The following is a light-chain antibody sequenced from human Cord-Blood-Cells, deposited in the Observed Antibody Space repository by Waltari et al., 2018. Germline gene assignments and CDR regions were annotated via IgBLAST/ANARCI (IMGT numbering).Light chain of an antibody. V-gene: IGKV1-33*01. Sequence: DIQMPPSPSSLSASVGDRVTITCQASQDISNYLNWYQQKPGKAPKLLIYDASNLETAVPSRFSGSGSGTDFTFTISSLQPEDIATYYCQQYDNLPYTFGQGTKLEIK. CDR2: DAS. CDR1: QDISNY. CDR3: QQYDNLPYT. J-gene: IGKJ2*01.